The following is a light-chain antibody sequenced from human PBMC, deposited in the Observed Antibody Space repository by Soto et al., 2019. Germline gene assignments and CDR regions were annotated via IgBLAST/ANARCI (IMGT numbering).Light chain of an antibody. J-gene: IGLJ1*01. Sequence: QSVLTQPASVSGSPGQSITISCTGTSSDVGGYNYVSWYQHHPGEAPKLIIFEVTKRPSGVPYRFSGSKSANTASLTISGLQAEDEADYFCNSYTTSATYVFGSGTKVTV. V-gene: IGLV2-14*01. CDR1: SSDVGGYNY. CDR2: EVT. CDR3: NSYTTSATYV.